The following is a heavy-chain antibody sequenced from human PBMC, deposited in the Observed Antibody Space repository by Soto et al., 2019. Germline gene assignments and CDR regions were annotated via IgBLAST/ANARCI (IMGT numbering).Heavy chain of an antibody. CDR3: ARDERGYYGGY. CDR1: GFTFSSYA. CDR2: ISYDGSNK. D-gene: IGHD3-3*01. J-gene: IGHJ4*02. Sequence: QVQLVESGGGVVQPGRSLRLSCAASGFTFSSYAMHWVRQAPGKGLEWVAVISYDGSNKYYADSVKGRFTISRDNSKNTMYLQMNSLRAEDTAVYYCARDERGYYGGYWGQGTLVTVSS. V-gene: IGHV3-30-3*01.